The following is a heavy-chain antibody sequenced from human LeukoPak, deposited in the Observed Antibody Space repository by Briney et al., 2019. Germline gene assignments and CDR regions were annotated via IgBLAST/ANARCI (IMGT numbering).Heavy chain of an antibody. J-gene: IGHJ5*02. CDR3: ARTYYDYVWGRPVDNWFDP. Sequence: SQTLSLTCTVSGGSISSCSYYWSWIRQPAGKGLEWIGRIYTSGSTNYNPSLKSRVTISVDTSKNQFSLKLSSVTAADTAVYYCARTYYDYVWGRPVDNWFDPWGQGTLVTVSS. V-gene: IGHV4-61*02. CDR2: IYTSGST. D-gene: IGHD3-16*01. CDR1: GGSISSCSYY.